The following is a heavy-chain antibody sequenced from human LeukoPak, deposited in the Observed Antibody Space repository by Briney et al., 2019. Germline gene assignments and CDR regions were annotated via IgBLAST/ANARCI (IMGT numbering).Heavy chain of an antibody. CDR3: ATEWLLGAMNAFDI. CDR1: EFTFSSYE. D-gene: IGHD3-22*01. V-gene: IGHV3-48*03. CDR2: ISGSGSPI. Sequence: PGGSLRLSCVTSEFTFSSYEMNWVRQAPGKGLEWVSYISGSGSPIFYADSVKGRFTISGDNAQNSLYLQMNSLRAEDTAVYYCATEWLLGAMNAFDIWGQGTMVTVSS. J-gene: IGHJ3*02.